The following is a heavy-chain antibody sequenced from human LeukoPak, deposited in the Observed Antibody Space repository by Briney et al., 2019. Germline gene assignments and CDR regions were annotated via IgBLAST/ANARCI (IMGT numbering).Heavy chain of an antibody. CDR2: ISWNSGSI. V-gene: IGHV3-9*01. Sequence: PGGSLRLSCAASGFTFDDYAMHWVRHAPGKGLEWVSGISWNSGSIGYADSVKGRFTISRDNAKNSLYLQMNSLRAEDTALYYCAKAGYCSGGSCHDAFDIWGQGTMVTVSS. CDR1: GFTFDDYA. CDR3: AKAGYCSGGSCHDAFDI. D-gene: IGHD2-15*01. J-gene: IGHJ3*02.